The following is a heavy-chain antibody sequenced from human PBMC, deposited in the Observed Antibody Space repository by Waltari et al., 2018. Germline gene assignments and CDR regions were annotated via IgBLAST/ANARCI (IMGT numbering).Heavy chain of an antibody. CDR3: ARKGARRYPYGPFYYDH. CDR2: IMIDGGYI. D-gene: IGHD3-16*01. V-gene: IGHV3-74*01. J-gene: IGHJ4*02. Sequence: EVQLVESGGGVVQAGGSVRLYCAASGISFGGHWMPGVRQAPGKGLEWAELIMIDGGYISYPDSETGRFTISIANAKNTLFLQLNIQIANVTAVYYCARKGARRYPYGPFYYDHWGQGTLVTVSP. CDR1: GISFGGHW.